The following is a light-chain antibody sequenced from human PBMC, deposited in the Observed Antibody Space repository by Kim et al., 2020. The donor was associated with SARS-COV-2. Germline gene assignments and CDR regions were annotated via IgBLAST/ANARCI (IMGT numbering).Light chain of an antibody. Sequence: ELVMTQSPATLSVSPGERVTLSCRASQSVDINVAWYQQRPGQAPRLLIYAASTRAIGIPDRFSGSGSATEFTLTISSLQSEDFRIYFCQQYTYWPLFGGGTKVDIK. CDR1: QSVDIN. CDR3: QQYTYWPL. J-gene: IGKJ4*02. V-gene: IGKV3-15*01. CDR2: AAS.